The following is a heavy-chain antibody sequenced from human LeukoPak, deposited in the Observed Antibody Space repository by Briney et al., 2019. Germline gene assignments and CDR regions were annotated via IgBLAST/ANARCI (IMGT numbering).Heavy chain of an antibody. V-gene: IGHV1-46*01. CDR1: GYTFTSYY. CDR3: ARGVDCSGGSCYPNFDY. J-gene: IGHJ4*02. Sequence: ASVKVSCKASGYTFTSYYMHWVRQAPGQGLEWMGIINPSGGSTSYAQKFQGRVTMTRDTSTSTVYMELSSPRPEDTAVYYCARGVDCSGGSCYPNFDYWGQGTLVTVSS. D-gene: IGHD2-15*01. CDR2: INPSGGST.